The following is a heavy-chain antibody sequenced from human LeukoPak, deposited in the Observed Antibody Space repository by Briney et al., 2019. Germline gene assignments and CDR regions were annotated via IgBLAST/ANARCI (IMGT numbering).Heavy chain of an antibody. V-gene: IGHV3-30*18. D-gene: IGHD1/OR15-1a*01. CDR2: ISYGGSNK. CDR1: GFTFSSYG. J-gene: IGHJ6*03. CDR3: VKLMEQIGTHYYCYVDV. Sequence: GGSLRLSCAASGFTFSSYGMHWVRQAPGKGLEWVAVISYGGSNKYYADSVKGRFTISRDNSKNTLYLQMNSLRAEDTAVYYCVKLMEQIGTHYYCYVDVWGKGTTVTVSS.